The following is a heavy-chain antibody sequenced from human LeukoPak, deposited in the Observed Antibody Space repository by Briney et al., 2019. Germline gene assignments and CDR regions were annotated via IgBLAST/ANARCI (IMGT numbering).Heavy chain of an antibody. CDR3: ARDPIGGLYYYYMDV. Sequence: GGSLRLXCAASGFGFSSYSMNWVRQAPGKGLEWVSCISSSSSYIYYADSVKGRFTISRDNAKNSLYLQMNSLRAEDTAVYFCARDPIGGLYYYYMDVWGKGITVTVSS. CDR2: ISSSSSYI. D-gene: IGHD4-23*01. CDR1: GFGFSSYS. J-gene: IGHJ6*03. V-gene: IGHV3-21*01.